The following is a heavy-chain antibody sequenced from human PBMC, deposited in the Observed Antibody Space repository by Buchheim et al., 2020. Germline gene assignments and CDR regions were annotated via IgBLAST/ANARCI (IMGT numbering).Heavy chain of an antibody. Sequence: EVQLLESGGGLVQPGGSLRLSCAASGFTFSGYSMSWARQSPRKGLEWVAGVGRAGSYTYFGDSVKGRFTISGDNSQNGVYLEMNGLRVDDTAIYYCVKDRPCTNCSPMDVWGQGTT. CDR2: VGRAGSYT. V-gene: IGHV3-23*01. CDR3: VKDRPCTNCSPMDV. CDR1: GFTFSGYS. J-gene: IGHJ6*02. D-gene: IGHD2-8*01.